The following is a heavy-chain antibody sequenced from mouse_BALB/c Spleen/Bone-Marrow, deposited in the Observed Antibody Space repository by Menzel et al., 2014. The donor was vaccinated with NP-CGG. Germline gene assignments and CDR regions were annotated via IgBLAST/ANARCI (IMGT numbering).Heavy chain of an antibody. J-gene: IGHJ4*01. V-gene: IGHV1-87*01. CDR2: IYPGDGDT. CDR3: ASPYGNYDAMDY. Sequence: QVQLKQSGAELARPGASVKLSCKASGYTFTSYWMQWVKQRPGQGLEWIGAIYPGDGDTRYTQKFRGKATLIADKSSNTAYMQLSSLTSEDSAVYFCASPYGNYDAMDYWGQGTSVTVSS. D-gene: IGHD2-1*01. CDR1: GYTFTSYW.